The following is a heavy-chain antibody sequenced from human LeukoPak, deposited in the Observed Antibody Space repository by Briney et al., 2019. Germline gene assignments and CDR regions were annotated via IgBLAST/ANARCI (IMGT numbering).Heavy chain of an antibody. Sequence: SDTLSLTCSVSGGSVNKFYWSWIRQSPGKGLEWLGNIYFAGTTTFNPSLKSRVTMSVDTSENRLSLKLNSVTTADTALYYCARDQGGVYDYWGPGIVVTVSS. CDR2: IYFAGTT. V-gene: IGHV4-59*02. J-gene: IGHJ4*02. D-gene: IGHD5/OR15-5a*01. CDR3: ARDQGGVYDY. CDR1: GGSVNKFY.